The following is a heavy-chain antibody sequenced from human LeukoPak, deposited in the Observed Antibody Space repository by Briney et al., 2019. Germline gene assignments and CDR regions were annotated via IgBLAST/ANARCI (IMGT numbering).Heavy chain of an antibody. CDR2: IWYDGSKK. V-gene: IGHV3-33*01. CDR3: ARDGGYDRGNFDY. Sequence: GGSLRLSCAASGFTFSSYGMHWVRQAPGKGLEWVAVIWYDGSKKYYADSAKGRFTISRDNSKNTLYLQMNSLRAEDTAVYYCARDGGYDRGNFDYWGQGTLVTVSS. D-gene: IGHD5-12*01. CDR1: GFTFSSYG. J-gene: IGHJ4*02.